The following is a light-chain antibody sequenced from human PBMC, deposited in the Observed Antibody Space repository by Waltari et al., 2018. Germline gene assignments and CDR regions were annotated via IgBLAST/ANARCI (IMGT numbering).Light chain of an antibody. CDR3: QKYDFLPAT. J-gene: IGKJ1*01. CDR2: HAS. CDR1: QGVGKY. Sequence: EFVLPHLPATLSFSPGERPTLPCRASQGVGKYLAWYQQRPGQAPRLLPYHASIRATGIPDRFSGSGSGTDFSLTISRLEPGDFAVYYCQKYDFLPATFGQGTTVEIK. V-gene: IGKV3-20*01.